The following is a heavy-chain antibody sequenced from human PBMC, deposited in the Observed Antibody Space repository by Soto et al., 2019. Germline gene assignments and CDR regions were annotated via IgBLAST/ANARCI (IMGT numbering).Heavy chain of an antibody. V-gene: IGHV1-24*01. Sequence: ASVKVSCKVSGYTLTELSMHWVRQAPGKGLEWMGGFDPEDGETIYAQKFQGRVTMTEDTSTDTAYMELSSLRSEDTAVYYCATTGRGWLLCYNWFDPWGQGTMVTVAS. J-gene: IGHJ5*02. D-gene: IGHD3-9*01. CDR2: FDPEDGET. CDR3: ATTGRGWLLCYNWFDP. CDR1: GYTLTELS.